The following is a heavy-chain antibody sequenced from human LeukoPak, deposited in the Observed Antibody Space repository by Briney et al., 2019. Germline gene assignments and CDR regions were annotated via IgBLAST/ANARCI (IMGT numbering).Heavy chain of an antibody. CDR2: ISSNGGST. CDR1: GFTFSSYA. V-gene: IGHV3-64D*06. J-gene: IGHJ4*02. Sequence: GGSLRLSCSASGFTFSSYAMHWLRQAPGKGLEYVSAISSNGGSTYYADSVKGRFTISRDNSKNTLYLQMSSLRAEDTAVYYCVKDRARYYFDYWGQGTLVTVSS. D-gene: IGHD3-10*01. CDR3: VKDRARYYFDY.